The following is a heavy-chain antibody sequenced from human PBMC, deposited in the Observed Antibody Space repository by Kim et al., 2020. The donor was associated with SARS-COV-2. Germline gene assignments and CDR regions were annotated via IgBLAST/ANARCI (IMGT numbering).Heavy chain of an antibody. CDR2: ISAYNGNT. CDR1: GYTFTSYG. CDR3: ARVTKLKTIFGVVIYGSYFDY. V-gene: IGHV1-18*04. Sequence: ASVKVSCKASGYTFTSYGISWVRQAPGQGLEWMGWISAYNGNTNYAQKLQGRVTMTTDTSTSTAYMELRSLRSDDTAVYYCARVTKLKTIFGVVIYGSYFDYWGQGTLVTVSS. D-gene: IGHD3-3*01. J-gene: IGHJ4*02.